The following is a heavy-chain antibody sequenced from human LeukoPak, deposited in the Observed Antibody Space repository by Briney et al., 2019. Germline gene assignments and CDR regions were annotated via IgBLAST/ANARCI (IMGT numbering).Heavy chain of an antibody. CDR3: AREDSTVVYYFDY. D-gene: IGHD4-23*01. CDR1: GFTVSSNS. J-gene: IGHJ4*02. CDR2: IYSDNT. V-gene: IGHV3-53*01. Sequence: GGSLRLSCTVSGFTVSSNSMSWVRQAPGKGLEWVSFIYSDNTHYSDSVKGRFTISRDNSKNTLYLQMNSLRAEDTAVYYCAREDSTVVYYFDYWGQGTLVTVSS.